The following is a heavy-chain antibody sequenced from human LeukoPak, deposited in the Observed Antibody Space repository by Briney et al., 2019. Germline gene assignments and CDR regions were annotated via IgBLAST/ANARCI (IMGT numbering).Heavy chain of an antibody. Sequence: PSETLSLTCTVSGGSISSGGYYWSWIRQHPGKGLEWIGYIYYSGSTYYNPSLKSRVTISVDTSKNQFSLKLSSVTAADTAVYYCARVKLTYDAFDIWGQGTMVTVSS. V-gene: IGHV4-31*03. D-gene: IGHD2-15*01. CDR3: ARVKLTYDAFDI. J-gene: IGHJ3*02. CDR2: IYYSGST. CDR1: GGSISSGGYY.